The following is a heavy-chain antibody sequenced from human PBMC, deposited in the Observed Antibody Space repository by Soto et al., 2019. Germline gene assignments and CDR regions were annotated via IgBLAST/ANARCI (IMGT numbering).Heavy chain of an antibody. CDR1: GYTFTSYA. V-gene: IGHV1-3*01. Sequence: ASVKVSCKASGYTFTSYAMHWVRQAPGQRLEWMGWINAGNGNTKYSQKFQGRVTITRDTSASTAYMELSSLRSEDTAVYYCARRLRHPSMLYHYGMDVWGQGTTVTVSS. J-gene: IGHJ6*02. CDR2: INAGNGNT. D-gene: IGHD2-8*01. CDR3: ARRLRHPSMLYHYGMDV.